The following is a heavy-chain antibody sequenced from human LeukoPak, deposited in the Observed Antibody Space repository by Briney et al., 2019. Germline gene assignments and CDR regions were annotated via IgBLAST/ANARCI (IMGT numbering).Heavy chain of an antibody. CDR1: GGSISSSSYY. D-gene: IGHD6-19*01. CDR2: IYYSGST. CDR3: ARDSFTGYSSGWYWFDP. V-gene: IGHV4-61*01. J-gene: IGHJ5*02. Sequence: SETLSLTCTVSGGSISSSSYYWSWIRQPPGKGLEWIGYIYYSGSTNYNPSLKSRVTISVDTSKNQFSLKLSSVTAADTAVYYCARDSFTGYSSGWYWFDPWGQGTLVTVSS.